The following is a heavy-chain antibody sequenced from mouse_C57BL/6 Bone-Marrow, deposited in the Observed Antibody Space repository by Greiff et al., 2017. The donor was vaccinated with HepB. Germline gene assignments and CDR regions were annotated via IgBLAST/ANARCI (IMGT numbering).Heavy chain of an antibody. D-gene: IGHD3-2*02. CDR2: ISYDGSN. V-gene: IGHV3-6*01. CDR1: GYSITSGYY. J-gene: IGHJ2*01. Sequence: VQLKESGPGLVKPSQSLSLTCSVTGYSITSGYYWNWIRQFPGNKLEWMGYISYDGSNNYNPSLKNRISITRDTSKNQFFLKLNSVTTEDTATYYCARDQTAQVDYWGQGTTLTVSS. CDR3: ARDQTAQVDY.